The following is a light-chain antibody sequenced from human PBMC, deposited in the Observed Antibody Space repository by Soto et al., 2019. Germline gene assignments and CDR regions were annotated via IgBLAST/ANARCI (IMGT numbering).Light chain of an antibody. Sequence: DIVMTQSPDSLAVSLGERATINCKSSQSVLYSSNNKDHLAWYQQKPGQPPKLLIYWASTRESGVPDRFSGSGSGTEFTLTISSLQAEDVAVYYCQQFHTTPYTFGQGTKLEIK. CDR1: QSVLYSSNNKDH. J-gene: IGKJ2*01. CDR3: QQFHTTPYT. CDR2: WAS. V-gene: IGKV4-1*01.